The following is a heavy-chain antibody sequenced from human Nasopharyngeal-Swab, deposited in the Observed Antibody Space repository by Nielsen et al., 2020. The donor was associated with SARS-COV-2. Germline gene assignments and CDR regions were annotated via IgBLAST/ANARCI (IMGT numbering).Heavy chain of an antibody. J-gene: IGHJ4*02. Sequence: VRQAPGKGLVWVSRINSDGSIIDYAGSVKGRFTISRDNTRNTLNLQMNSLRAEDTALYYCVRGETTPSDYWGQGTLVTVSS. CDR3: VRGETTPSDY. D-gene: IGHD2-15*01. CDR2: INSDGSII. V-gene: IGHV3-74*01.